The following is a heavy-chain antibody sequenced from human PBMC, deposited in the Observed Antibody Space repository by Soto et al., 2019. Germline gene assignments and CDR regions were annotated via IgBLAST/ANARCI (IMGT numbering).Heavy chain of an antibody. D-gene: IGHD3-9*01. Sequence: QVQLVQSGAEVKKPGASMKVSYKASGYTFTSYGISWVRQAPGQGLEWMGWISAYSGNTNYAQKLQGRVTMTTDTSTRTAYMELRSMKSDDTAVYFCARQYDILTGYYVEVGYWGQGTLVTVSS. V-gene: IGHV1-18*01. J-gene: IGHJ4*02. CDR1: GYTFTSYG. CDR2: ISAYSGNT. CDR3: ARQYDILTGYYVEVGY.